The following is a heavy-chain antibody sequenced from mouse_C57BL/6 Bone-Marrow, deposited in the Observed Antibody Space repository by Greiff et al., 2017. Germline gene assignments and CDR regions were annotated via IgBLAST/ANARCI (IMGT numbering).Heavy chain of an antibody. V-gene: IGHV1-81*01. Sequence: VQLQESGAELARPGASVQLSCKASGYTFTSYGISWVKQRTGQGLEWIGEIYPRSGNTYYNEKFKGKATLTADKSSSTAYMELRSLTSEDSAVYFCASPPYYGSSYRGFAYWGQGTLVTVSA. CDR1: GYTFTSYG. D-gene: IGHD1-1*01. CDR3: ASPPYYGSSYRGFAY. J-gene: IGHJ3*01. CDR2: IYPRSGNT.